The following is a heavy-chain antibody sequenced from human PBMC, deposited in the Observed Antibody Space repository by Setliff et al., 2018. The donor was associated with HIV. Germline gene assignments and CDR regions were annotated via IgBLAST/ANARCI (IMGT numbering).Heavy chain of an antibody. D-gene: IGHD5-18*01. CDR1: GYTFTSYG. CDR3: ARRGDSYGLDPIYYYYYYMYV. V-gene: IGHV1-18*01. CDR2: ITPFNGNT. Sequence: ASVKVSCKSSGYTFTSYGISWVRQAPGKGLEWMGWITPFNGNTNYAQKLQGRVTMTTDTSTSTAYMELRSLRSDDTAVYYCARRGDSYGLDPIYYYYYYMYVWGKGTTVTVSS. J-gene: IGHJ6*03.